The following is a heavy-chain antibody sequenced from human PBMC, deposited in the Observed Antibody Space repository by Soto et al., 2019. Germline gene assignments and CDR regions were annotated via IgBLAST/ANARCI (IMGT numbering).Heavy chain of an antibody. Sequence: QVQLVQSGAEVKKPGSSVKVSCKASGGTFSSYAISWVRQAPGQGLEWMGGIIPIFGKANYAQKFQGRVTITADESTSTAYMELSSLRSEDTAVYYCARNPGYCSGGSCSQPYYYYYGMDVWGQGTTVTVSS. CDR2: IIPIFGKA. V-gene: IGHV1-69*01. CDR1: GGTFSSYA. CDR3: ARNPGYCSGGSCSQPYYYYYGMDV. J-gene: IGHJ6*02. D-gene: IGHD2-15*01.